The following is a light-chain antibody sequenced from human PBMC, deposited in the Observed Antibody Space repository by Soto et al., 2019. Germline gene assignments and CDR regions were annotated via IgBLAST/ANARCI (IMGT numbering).Light chain of an antibody. J-gene: IGKJ3*01. CDR3: QQYNNWPPIFT. V-gene: IGKV3-15*01. Sequence: EIVMTQSPATLSVSPGERATLSCRASQSVSSNLAWYQQKPGQAPRLLIYGASTRATGIPARFSGSGSGTEFALTISSLQSEVFAVYYCQQYNNWPPIFTFGPGTKVDI. CDR1: QSVSSN. CDR2: GAS.